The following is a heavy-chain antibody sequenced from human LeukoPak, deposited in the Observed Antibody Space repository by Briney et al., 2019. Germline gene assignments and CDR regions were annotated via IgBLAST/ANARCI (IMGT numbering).Heavy chain of an antibody. Sequence: GGSLRLSCAASGFTVSNAYMSWVRQAPGKGLEWVSVIYSGGSTYYADSVKGRFTISRDKSKNTVYLQMNSLRFEDTAMYYCARNWFDPWGQGTLVTVSS. J-gene: IGHJ5*02. V-gene: IGHV3-53*05. CDR3: ARNWFDP. CDR1: GFTVSNAY. CDR2: IYSGGST.